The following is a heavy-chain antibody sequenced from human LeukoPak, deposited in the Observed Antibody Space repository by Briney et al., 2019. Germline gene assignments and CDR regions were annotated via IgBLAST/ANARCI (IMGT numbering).Heavy chain of an antibody. D-gene: IGHD6-6*01. Sequence: GGSLRLSCAASGFTFSSYWMYWVRQAPGKGLVWVSRIDSDGRSTSYADSVKGRFTISRDNAKNMLYLQMNSLRAEDTAVYYCAGDRPRYAFDYWGQGTLVTVSS. V-gene: IGHV3-74*01. CDR1: GFTFSSYW. CDR2: IDSDGRST. J-gene: IGHJ4*02. CDR3: AGDRPRYAFDY.